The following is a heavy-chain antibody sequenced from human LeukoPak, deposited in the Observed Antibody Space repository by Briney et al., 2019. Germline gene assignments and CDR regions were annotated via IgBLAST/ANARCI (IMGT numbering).Heavy chain of an antibody. D-gene: IGHD6-6*01. Sequence: ASVKVSCKASGYTFTSYYMHWVRQAPGQGLEWMGIINPSGGSTSYAQKFQGRVTMTRDMSTSTVYMELSSLRSEDTAVYYCATSDSSSSLLDYWGQGTLVTLSS. CDR3: ATSDSSSSLLDY. CDR2: INPSGGST. J-gene: IGHJ4*02. V-gene: IGHV1-46*01. CDR1: GYTFTSYY.